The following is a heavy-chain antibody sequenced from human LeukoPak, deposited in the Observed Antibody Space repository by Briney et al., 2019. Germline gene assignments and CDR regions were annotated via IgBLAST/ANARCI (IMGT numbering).Heavy chain of an antibody. CDR2: IYPGDSDT. D-gene: IGHD1-26*01. CDR3: ARRFDSGSYLPFDY. CDR1: GFTFSSYW. V-gene: IGHV5-51*01. J-gene: IGHJ4*02. Sequence: PGGSLRLSCAASGFTFSSYWIGWVRQMPGKGLEWMGIIYPGDSDTRYSPSFQGQVTISADKSISTAYLQWSSLKASDTAMYYCARRFDSGSYLPFDYWGQGTLVTVSS.